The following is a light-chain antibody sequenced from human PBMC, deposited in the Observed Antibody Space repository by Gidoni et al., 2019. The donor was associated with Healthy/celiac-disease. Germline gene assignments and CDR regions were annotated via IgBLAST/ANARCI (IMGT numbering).Light chain of an antibody. V-gene: IGKV1-5*03. CDR3: QQYNSYRT. CDR1: QSISSW. Sequence: DIQMTQSPSTLSASLGDRVTITCRASQSISSWLAWYQQKPGKAPKLLIYTAPSLESGVPSRFSGSGSGTEFTLTISSLQPDDFATYYCQQYNSYRTFGQGTKVEIK. CDR2: TAP. J-gene: IGKJ1*01.